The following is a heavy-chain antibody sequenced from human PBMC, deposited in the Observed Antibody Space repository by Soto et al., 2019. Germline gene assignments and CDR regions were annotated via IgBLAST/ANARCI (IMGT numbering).Heavy chain of an antibody. CDR1: GDVVSSANYY. D-gene: IGHD3-10*01. CDR3: ARRGEKSATLDY. CDR2: SYYNGGA. J-gene: IGHJ4*02. V-gene: IGHV4-61*01. Sequence: QVQLQESGPGLVKPSETLSLTCTVSGDVVSSANYYWSWVRQSPGKGLEWIGHSYYNGGANYNPSLKSRLTISVNTSKNQFSLKLISVTAADTALYYCARRGEKSATLDYWGQGTLVTVSS.